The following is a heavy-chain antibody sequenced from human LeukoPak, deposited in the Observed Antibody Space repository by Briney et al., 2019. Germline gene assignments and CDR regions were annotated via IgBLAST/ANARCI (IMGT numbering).Heavy chain of an antibody. V-gene: IGHV1-2*02. CDR3: VSQQVVPL. CDR2: LNPNNGGT. Sequence: ASVTVSCKASGYTFTVYYMHWVRQAPGQGFEWMRWLNPNNGGTNYAQKFQGRVTMARDTSISPAYMELSSLRSDDSAVYYCVSQQVVPLWGQGTLVTVAS. CDR1: GYTFTVYY. J-gene: IGHJ4*02. D-gene: IGHD6-13*01.